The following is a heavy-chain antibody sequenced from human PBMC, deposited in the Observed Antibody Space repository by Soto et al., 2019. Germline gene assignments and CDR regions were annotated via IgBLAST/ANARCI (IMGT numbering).Heavy chain of an antibody. V-gene: IGHV5-10-1*03. Sequence: EVQLVQSGAEVKKPGESLRISCKTSGYSFRTYWITWVRQMPGKGLEWMGRIDPSDSYTNYSPSFQGHVTMSVDKSISTAYLQWSSLKASDTAIYYCARLQSPTGYYTRGFDYWGQGALVTVSS. CDR1: GYSFRTYW. J-gene: IGHJ4*02. D-gene: IGHD3-3*01. CDR2: IDPSDSYT. CDR3: ARLQSPTGYYTRGFDY.